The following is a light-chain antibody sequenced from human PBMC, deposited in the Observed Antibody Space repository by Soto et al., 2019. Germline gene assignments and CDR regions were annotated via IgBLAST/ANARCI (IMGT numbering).Light chain of an antibody. CDR1: QSISSW. Sequence: DIQMTQSPSTLSASVGDRVTITCRASQSISSWLAWYQQKPGKAPKLLIYDASRLESGVPSRFSGSGSGTEFTLTISSLQPDDFATYYCQQYRTFGQGTKLAIK. CDR3: QQYRT. V-gene: IGKV1-5*01. J-gene: IGKJ2*01. CDR2: DAS.